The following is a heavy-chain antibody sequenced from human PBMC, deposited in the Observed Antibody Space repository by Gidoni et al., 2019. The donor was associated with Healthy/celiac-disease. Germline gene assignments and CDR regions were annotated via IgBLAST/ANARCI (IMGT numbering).Heavy chain of an antibody. J-gene: IGHJ4*02. CDR1: GGSISSGGHY. D-gene: IGHD4-4*01. CDR2: IYYSGST. CDR3: ARATYSNYDY. Sequence: QVPLQQSGPGLVQPSQPLSLPCTVSGGSISSGGHYWSWIRQHPGKGLEWIGYIYYSGSTYYNPSLKSRVTISVDTSKNQFSLKLSSVTAADTAVYYWARATYSNYDYWGQGTLVTVSS. V-gene: IGHV4-31*03.